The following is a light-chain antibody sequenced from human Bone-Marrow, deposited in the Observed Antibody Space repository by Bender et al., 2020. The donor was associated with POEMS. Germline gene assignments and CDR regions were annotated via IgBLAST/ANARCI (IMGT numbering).Light chain of an antibody. J-gene: IGLJ2*01. V-gene: IGLV3-25*03. Sequence: AARITCSADALPNQWAYWYQQKPGQAPVMVIYKDTERPSGIPERFSASSSGTTATLTISRVQAEDEADYYCQSTETTGSYVVFGGGTKLTVL. CDR2: KDT. CDR1: ALPNQW. CDR3: QSTETTGSYVV.